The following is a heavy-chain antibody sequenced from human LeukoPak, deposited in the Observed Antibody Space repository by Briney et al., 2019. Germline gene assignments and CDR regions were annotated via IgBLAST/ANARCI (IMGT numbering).Heavy chain of an antibody. CDR1: GFTFSSYG. J-gene: IGHJ4*02. CDR3: GRDLGGRSGY. CDR2: ISYDGSNK. D-gene: IGHD1-26*01. V-gene: IGHV3-30*03. Sequence: PGRSPRLSCAASGFTFSSYGMHWVRQAPGKGLEWVAVISYDGSNKDYADSVKGRFTISRDNSKNTLYLQMNSLRAEDTAVYYCGRDLGGRSGYWGQGTLVTVSS.